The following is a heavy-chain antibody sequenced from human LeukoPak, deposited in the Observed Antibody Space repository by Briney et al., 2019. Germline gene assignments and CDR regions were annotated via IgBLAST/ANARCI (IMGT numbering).Heavy chain of an antibody. Sequence: PGGSLRLSCAASGFTFSSYSMNWVRQAPGKGLEGVASISSSSSYIYYADSVKGRFTISRDNAKNSLYLQMNSLRAEDTAVYYCASPMVVAAKTFDYWGQGTLVTVSS. CDR3: ASPMVVAAKTFDY. CDR1: GFTFSSYS. V-gene: IGHV3-21*01. CDR2: ISSSSSYI. J-gene: IGHJ4*02. D-gene: IGHD2-15*01.